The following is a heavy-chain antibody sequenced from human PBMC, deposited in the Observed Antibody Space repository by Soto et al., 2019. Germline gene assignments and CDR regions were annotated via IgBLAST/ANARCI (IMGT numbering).Heavy chain of an antibody. Sequence: GGSLRLSCAASGFTFSSYGMHWVRQAPGKGLEWVAVIWYDGSNKYSADSVKGRFTISRDNSKNTLYLQMNSLRAEDTAVYYCAREGVEYDFWSGSDYGMDVWGQGCTVTVSS. D-gene: IGHD3-3*01. CDR3: AREGVEYDFWSGSDYGMDV. CDR2: IWYDGSNK. J-gene: IGHJ6*02. CDR1: GFTFSSYG. V-gene: IGHV3-33*01.